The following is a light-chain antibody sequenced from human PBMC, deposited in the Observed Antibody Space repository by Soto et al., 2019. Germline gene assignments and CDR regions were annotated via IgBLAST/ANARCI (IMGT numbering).Light chain of an antibody. J-gene: IGLJ1*01. Sequence: QSALTQPPSASGSPGQSVTISCTGTSRDVGGYDYVSWYQQHPGKAPKLIISEVTKRPSGVPDRFSGSKSGNTASLTVSGLQADDEADYYCCSYSGTNNFDVFGTGTKLTVL. CDR2: EVT. CDR3: CSYSGTNNFDV. CDR1: SRDVGGYDY. V-gene: IGLV2-8*01.